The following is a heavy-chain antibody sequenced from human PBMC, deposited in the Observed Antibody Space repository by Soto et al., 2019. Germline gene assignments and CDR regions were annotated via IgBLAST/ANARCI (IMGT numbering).Heavy chain of an antibody. V-gene: IGHV1-69*06. D-gene: IGHD6-19*01. Sequence: QVQLVQSGSEVKTPGSSVKVSCKASGGTLSRKPISWVRQAPEQGLEWMGGVIPIFETATYAQRFQGRVTITAHKFTSTAYMELSSLRSENTAVELCANQSGWYGSDPYFCYGVAVWGQGTSVTVSS. J-gene: IGHJ6*02. CDR1: GGTLSRKP. CDR2: VIPIFETA. CDR3: ANQSGWYGSDPYFCYGVAV.